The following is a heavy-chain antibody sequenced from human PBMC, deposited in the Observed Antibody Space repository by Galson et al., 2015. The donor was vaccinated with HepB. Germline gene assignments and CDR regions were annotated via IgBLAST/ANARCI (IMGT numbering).Heavy chain of an antibody. CDR2: ISYDGSNK. V-gene: IGHV3-30*18. J-gene: IGHJ4*02. Sequence: SLRLSCAASGFTFNSYGMHWVRQAPGKGLEWVAVISYDGSNKYYADSVKGRFTISRDNSKNTLYLQMNSLRAEDTAVYYCAKDEGQQLVLSLDYWGQGTLVTVSS. CDR1: GFTFNSYG. D-gene: IGHD6-13*01. CDR3: AKDEGQQLVLSLDY.